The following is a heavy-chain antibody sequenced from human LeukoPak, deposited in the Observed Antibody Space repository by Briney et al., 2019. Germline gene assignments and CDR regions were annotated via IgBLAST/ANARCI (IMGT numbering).Heavy chain of an antibody. CDR3: ARHEGDYGGNSVHDAFDI. D-gene: IGHD4-23*01. CDR1: GGSISSSSYY. J-gene: IGHJ3*02. CDR2: IYYSGST. Sequence: SETLSLTCTVSGGSISSSSYYWGWIRQPSGKGLEWIGSIYYSGSTYYNPSLKSRVTISVDTSKNQFSLKLSSVTAADTAVYYCARHEGDYGGNSVHDAFDIWGQGTMVTVSS. V-gene: IGHV4-39*01.